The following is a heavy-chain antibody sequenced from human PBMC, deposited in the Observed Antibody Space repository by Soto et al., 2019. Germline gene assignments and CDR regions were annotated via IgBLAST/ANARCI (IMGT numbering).Heavy chain of an antibody. V-gene: IGHV4-59*08. CDR3: ARHAQYYDILTGYRGYDYGMDV. D-gene: IGHD3-9*01. Sequence: SETLSLTCTVSGGSISSYYWSWIRKPPGKGLEWIGYIYYSGITNYNPSLKSRVTISVDTSKNQFSLKLSSVTAADTAVYYCARHAQYYDILTGYRGYDYGMDVWGQGTTVTVSS. J-gene: IGHJ6*02. CDR1: GGSISSYY. CDR2: IYYSGIT.